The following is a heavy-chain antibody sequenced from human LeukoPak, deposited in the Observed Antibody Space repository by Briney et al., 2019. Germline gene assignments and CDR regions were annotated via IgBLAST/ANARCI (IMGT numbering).Heavy chain of an antibody. D-gene: IGHD3-16*01. CDR1: GFTVSNNY. CDR3: ASEGD. CDR2: IYTAGET. J-gene: IGHJ4*02. Sequence: GGSLRLSCVVSGFTVSNNYMSWVRQAPGKGLEWVSVIYTAGETYYADSVKGRFTISRDISNNTVYLQMNSLRADDTAMYYCASEGDWGQGTLVTVSS. V-gene: IGHV3-66*02.